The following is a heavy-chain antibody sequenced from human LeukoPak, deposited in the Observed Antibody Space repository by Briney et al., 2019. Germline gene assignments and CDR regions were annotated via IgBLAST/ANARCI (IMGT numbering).Heavy chain of an antibody. CDR3: ARVTGYTIEDYFDY. Sequence: SETLSLTCAVYGGSFSGYYWSWIRQPPGKGLEWIGEINHSGSTNYNPSLKSRVTISVKTSKNQFSLKLRSVTAADTAVYYCARVTGYTIEDYFDYWGQGTLVTVSS. CDR1: GGSFSGYY. V-gene: IGHV4-34*01. J-gene: IGHJ4*02. CDR2: INHSGST. D-gene: IGHD3-9*01.